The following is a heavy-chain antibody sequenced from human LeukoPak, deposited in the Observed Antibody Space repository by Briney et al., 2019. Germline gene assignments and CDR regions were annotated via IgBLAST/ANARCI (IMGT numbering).Heavy chain of an antibody. J-gene: IGHJ4*02. Sequence: PSETLSLTCSVSGGSISSSSYYWGWLRQPPGKGLEWIGSIYYSGSTYYDPSLKSRVTISVDTSKNQLSLKLSSVTAADTAVYYCARGYYDSSGYYVPLIDYWGQGTLVTVSS. CDR2: IYYSGST. D-gene: IGHD3-22*01. CDR3: ARGYYDSSGYYVPLIDY. V-gene: IGHV4-39*07. CDR1: GGSISSSSYY.